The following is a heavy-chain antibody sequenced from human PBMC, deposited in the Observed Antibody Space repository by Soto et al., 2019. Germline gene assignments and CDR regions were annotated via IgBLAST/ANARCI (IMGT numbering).Heavy chain of an antibody. CDR3: AKGYGPAYYYYGMDV. V-gene: IGHV3-43*01. J-gene: IGHJ6*02. D-gene: IGHD1-1*01. Sequence: GGSLRLSCAASGFTFDDYTMHWVRQAPGKGLEWVSLISWDGGSTYYADSVKGRFTISRDNSKNSLYLQMNSLRTEDTALYYCAKGYGPAYYYYGMDVWGQGTKVTVSS. CDR1: GFTFDDYT. CDR2: ISWDGGST.